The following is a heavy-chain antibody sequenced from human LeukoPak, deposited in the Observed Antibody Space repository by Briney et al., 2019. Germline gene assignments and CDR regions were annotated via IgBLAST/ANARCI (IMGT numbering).Heavy chain of an antibody. CDR3: ARTIVGANYRAFDI. J-gene: IGHJ3*02. D-gene: IGHD1-26*01. Sequence: SETLSLTCTVSGGSISSYYWSWIRQPPGNGLEWIGYIYYSGSTNYNPSLKSRVTISVDTSKNQFSLKLSSVTAADTAVYYCARTIVGANYRAFDIWGQGTMVTVSS. V-gene: IGHV4-59*01. CDR1: GGSISSYY. CDR2: IYYSGST.